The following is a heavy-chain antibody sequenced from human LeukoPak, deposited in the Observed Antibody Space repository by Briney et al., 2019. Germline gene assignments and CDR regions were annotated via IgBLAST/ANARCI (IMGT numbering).Heavy chain of an antibody. CDR1: GGSVSSSIYY. D-gene: IGHD3-9*01. CDR2: IYYSGST. Sequence: SETLSLTCTVSGGSVSSSIYYWGGIRRPPGKGLEWIGSIYYSGSTSYNPSLKSRVTISVDTFKNQFSLKLTSVTAADTAVYYCASRNDILTGYVFDFWGQGTLVTVSS. V-gene: IGHV4-39*01. J-gene: IGHJ4*02. CDR3: ASRNDILTGYVFDF.